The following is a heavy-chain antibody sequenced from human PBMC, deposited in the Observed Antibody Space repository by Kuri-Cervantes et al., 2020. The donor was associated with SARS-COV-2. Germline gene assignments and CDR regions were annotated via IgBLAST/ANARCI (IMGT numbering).Heavy chain of an antibody. D-gene: IGHD3-22*01. CDR2: INPNSGGT. J-gene: IGHJ4*02. V-gene: IGHV1-2*02. CDR1: GYTFTGYY. Sequence: ASVKDSCKSSGYTFTGYYMHWVRQAPGQGLEWMGWINPNSGGTNYAQKFQGRVTMTRDTSISTAYMELSRLRSDDTAVYYCARAAEDSSGYYYGVYDYWGQGTLVTVSS. CDR3: ARAAEDSSGYYYGVYDY.